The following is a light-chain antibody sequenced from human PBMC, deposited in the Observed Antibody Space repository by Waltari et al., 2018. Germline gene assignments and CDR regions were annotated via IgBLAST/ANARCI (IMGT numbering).Light chain of an antibody. CDR3: QQYNSYQGT. CDR1: QSISSW. Sequence: DILMTQSPSTLSASVGDRVTITCRASQSISSWLAWYQQKPGKAPKLLIYKASSLESGVPSRFSGSGSGTEFTLTISSLQPDDFATYYCQQYNSYQGTFGQGTKVEIK. J-gene: IGKJ1*01. CDR2: KAS. V-gene: IGKV1-5*03.